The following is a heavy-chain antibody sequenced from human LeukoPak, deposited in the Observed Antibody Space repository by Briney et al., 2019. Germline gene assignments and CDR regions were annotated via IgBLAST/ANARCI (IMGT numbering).Heavy chain of an antibody. J-gene: IGHJ5*02. Sequence: ASVKVSCKASGFSLNTYGISWVRQAPGHGLEWMGWISAYDGRTNYAQRFQGRVTLTVDTPTTTVSMELRSLRSDDTAVYYCARDYPFYIGCPRNWADPWGQGTLVTVSS. V-gene: IGHV1-18*01. CDR1: GFSLNTYG. CDR2: ISAYDGRT. CDR3: ARDYPFYIGCPRNWADP. D-gene: IGHD2-15*01.